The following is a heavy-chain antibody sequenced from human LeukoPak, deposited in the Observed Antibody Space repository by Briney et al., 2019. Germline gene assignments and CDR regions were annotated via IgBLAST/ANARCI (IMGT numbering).Heavy chain of an antibody. J-gene: IGHJ3*02. CDR1: GYTFTDYY. D-gene: IGHD3-22*01. CDR3: ANIYYDSSGAKVRPDAFDI. CDR2: INPKSGDT. Sequence: ASVKVSCKASGYTFTDYYMHWVRQAPGQGLEWVGWINPKSGDTNYAQKFQGRVTMTRDTSISTAYMELSRLRSDDTAVCYCANIYYDSSGAKVRPDAFDIWGQGTMVTVSS. V-gene: IGHV1-2*02.